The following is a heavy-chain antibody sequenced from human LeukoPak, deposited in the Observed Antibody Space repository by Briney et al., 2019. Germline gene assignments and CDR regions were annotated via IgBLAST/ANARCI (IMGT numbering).Heavy chain of an antibody. J-gene: IGHJ4*02. V-gene: IGHV4-30-4*08. Sequence: SETLSLTCTVSGGSISSGDYYWSWIRQPPGKGLEWIGYIYYSGSTYYNPSLKSRVTISVDTSKNQFSLKLSSVTAADTAVYYCARVRDGYYFDYWGQGTLVTVSS. CDR3: ARVRDGYYFDY. CDR1: GGSISSGDYY. D-gene: IGHD5-24*01. CDR2: IYYSGST.